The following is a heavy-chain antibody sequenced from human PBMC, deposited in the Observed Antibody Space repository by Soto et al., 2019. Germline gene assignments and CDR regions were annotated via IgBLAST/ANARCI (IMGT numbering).Heavy chain of an antibody. CDR3: AASIFYYGMDV. V-gene: IGHV4-4*02. CDR2: IYHSGST. Sequence: LSLTCAVSGGSISSSNWWSWVRQPPGKGLEWIGEIYHSGSTKYNPSFQGQVTISADKSITTTYLRWTSLKASDTAIYYCAASIFYYGMDVWGQGTTVTVSS. CDR1: GGSISSSNW. J-gene: IGHJ6*02.